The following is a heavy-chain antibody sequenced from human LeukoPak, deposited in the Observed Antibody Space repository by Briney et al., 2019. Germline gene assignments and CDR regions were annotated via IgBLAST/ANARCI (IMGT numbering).Heavy chain of an antibody. CDR3: AREGGMATMNY. CDR2: IIPIFVTA. J-gene: IGHJ4*02. CDR1: GGTFSSYA. V-gene: IGHV1-69*05. Sequence: GASVKVSCKASGGTFSSYAISWVRQAPGQGLEWMGGIIPIFVTANYAQKFRGRVTITTDESTSTAYMELSSLRSEDTAVYYCAREGGMATMNYWGQGTLVTVSS. D-gene: IGHD5-24*01.